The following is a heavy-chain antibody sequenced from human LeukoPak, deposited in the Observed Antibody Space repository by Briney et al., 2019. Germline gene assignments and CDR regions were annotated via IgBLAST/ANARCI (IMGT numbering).Heavy chain of an antibody. D-gene: IGHD2-2*02. J-gene: IGHJ5*02. V-gene: IGHV1-2*02. CDR1: GYTFTGYY. CDR3: ARDWCSSTSCYSYRRFDP. Sequence: ASVKVSCKASGYTFTGYYMHWVRQAPGQGLEWMGWINPNSGGTNYAQKFQGRVTMTRDTSISTAYMELSRLRSDDTAVYYCARDWCSSTSCYSYRRFDPWGQGTLVTVSS. CDR2: INPNSGGT.